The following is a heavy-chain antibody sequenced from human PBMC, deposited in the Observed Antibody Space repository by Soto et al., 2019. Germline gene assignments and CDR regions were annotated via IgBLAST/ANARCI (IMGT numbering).Heavy chain of an antibody. CDR3: ARDSRTYYDFWSGYWGWFDP. CDR1: GFTFSSYA. CDR2: ISYDGSNK. V-gene: IGHV3-30-3*01. J-gene: IGHJ5*02. Sequence: GGSLRLSCAASGFTFSSYAMHWVRQAPGKGLEWVAVISYDGSNKYYADSVKGRFTISRDNSKNTLYLQMNSLRAEDTAAYYCARDSRTYYDFWSGYWGWFDPWGQGTLVTVSS. D-gene: IGHD3-3*01.